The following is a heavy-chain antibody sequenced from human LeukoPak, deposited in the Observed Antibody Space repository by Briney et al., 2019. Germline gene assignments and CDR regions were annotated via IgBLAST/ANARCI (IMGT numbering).Heavy chain of an antibody. CDR2: IYTSGST. J-gene: IGHJ3*02. Sequence: PSGTLSLTCTVSGGSISSYYWSWIRQPPGKGLEWIGYIYTSGSTNYNPSLKSRVTISVDTSKNQFSLKLSSVTAADTAVYYCASLSIPAGAFDIWGQGTMVTVSS. CDR3: ASLSIPAGAFDI. V-gene: IGHV4-4*09. D-gene: IGHD6-6*01. CDR1: GGSISSYY.